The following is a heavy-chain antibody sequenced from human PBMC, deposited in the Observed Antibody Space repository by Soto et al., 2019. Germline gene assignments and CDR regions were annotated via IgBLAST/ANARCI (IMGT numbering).Heavy chain of an antibody. CDR1: GFTFSTYA. V-gene: IGHV3-23*01. CDR2: ISGRGDST. D-gene: IGHD1-26*01. Sequence: EVQLLESGGGLVQPGGSLRLSCAASGFTFSTYAMRWVRQAPGKGLEWVSAISGRGDSTYYADSVKGRFTISRDNSKNTLYLQMTSLRAEDTAVYYCARRGSGSYSDSWGPGPLVNVSS. CDR3: ARRGSGSYSDS. J-gene: IGHJ4*02.